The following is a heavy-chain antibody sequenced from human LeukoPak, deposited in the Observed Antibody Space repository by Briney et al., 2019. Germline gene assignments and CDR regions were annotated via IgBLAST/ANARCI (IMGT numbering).Heavy chain of an antibody. V-gene: IGHV3-30*02. D-gene: IGHD3-3*01. CDR1: GFTFSSYG. CDR2: TRYDGSNK. Sequence: GGSLRLSCAASGFTFSSYGMHWVRQAPGKGLEWVAFTRYDGSNKYYADSVKGRFTISRDNSKNTLYLQMNSLRAEDTAVYYCAKAPVAEYYDFWSGHPFGDYWGQGTLVTVSS. CDR3: AKAPVAEYYDFWSGHPFGDY. J-gene: IGHJ4*02.